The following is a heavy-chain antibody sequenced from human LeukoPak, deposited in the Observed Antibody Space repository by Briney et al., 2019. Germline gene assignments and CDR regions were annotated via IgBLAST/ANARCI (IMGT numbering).Heavy chain of an antibody. V-gene: IGHV3-15*01. Sequence: GGTLRLSCAASGFSFSSYGMSWVRQAPGKGLEWVGRIKSKTDGGTTDYAAPVKGRFTISRDDSKNTLYLQMNSLKTEDTAVYYCTTEEKQWLAYYYYYYYMDVWGKGTTVTISS. CDR2: IKSKTDGGTT. CDR1: GFSFSSYG. D-gene: IGHD6-19*01. J-gene: IGHJ6*03. CDR3: TTEEKQWLAYYYYYYYMDV.